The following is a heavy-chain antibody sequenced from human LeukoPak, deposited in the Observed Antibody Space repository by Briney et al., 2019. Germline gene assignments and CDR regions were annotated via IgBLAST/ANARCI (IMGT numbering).Heavy chain of an antibody. CDR3: ARTPNDYGGNAFDY. Sequence: GGSLRLSCAASGFTFSSYWMSWVRQAPGKGLEWVANIKQDGSEKYYVDSVKGRFTISRDNAKNSLYLQMNSLGAEDTAVYYCARTPNDYGGNAFDYWGQGTLVTVSS. V-gene: IGHV3-7*01. CDR1: GFTFSSYW. CDR2: IKQDGSEK. J-gene: IGHJ4*02. D-gene: IGHD4-23*01.